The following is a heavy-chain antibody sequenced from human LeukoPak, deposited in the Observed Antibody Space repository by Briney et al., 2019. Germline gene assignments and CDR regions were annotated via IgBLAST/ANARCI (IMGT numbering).Heavy chain of an antibody. CDR3: ARGPMATIF. CDR2: INHSGST. D-gene: IGHD5-24*01. CDR1: GGSFSGYY. Sequence: PSETLSLTCAVYGGSFSGYYWSWIRQPPGKGLEWIGEINHSGSTNYNPSLKSRVTISVDTSKNQFSLKLSSVTAADTAVYYCARGPMATIFWGQGTMVTVSS. J-gene: IGHJ4*02. V-gene: IGHV4-34*01.